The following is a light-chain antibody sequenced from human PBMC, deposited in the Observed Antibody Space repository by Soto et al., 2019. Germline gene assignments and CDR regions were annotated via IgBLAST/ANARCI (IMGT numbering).Light chain of an antibody. Sequence: DIQMTQSPSSLSASVGDRVTITCRASQGISSYLAWYQQKPGKVPKLLIYAASTLESGVPSRFSGSGSGTEFTLTISSLQPEDVATYYCQQYNSAPRTFGQGTKVEIK. V-gene: IGKV1-27*01. J-gene: IGKJ2*01. CDR3: QQYNSAPRT. CDR2: AAS. CDR1: QGISSY.